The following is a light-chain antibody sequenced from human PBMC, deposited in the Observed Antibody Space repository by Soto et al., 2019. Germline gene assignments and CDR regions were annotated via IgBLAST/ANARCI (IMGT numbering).Light chain of an antibody. Sequence: QSVLTQPASVSGSPGQSITISCTGTSSDVGRYNLVSWYQQHPDKAPKLIIYEAFKGPSGVSDRFSGSKSGNTAFLIISGLQAEDEAVYYCSSYAGSATYVFGTGTKVTVL. J-gene: IGLJ1*01. V-gene: IGLV2-23*01. CDR3: SSYAGSATYV. CDR1: SSDVGRYNL. CDR2: EAF.